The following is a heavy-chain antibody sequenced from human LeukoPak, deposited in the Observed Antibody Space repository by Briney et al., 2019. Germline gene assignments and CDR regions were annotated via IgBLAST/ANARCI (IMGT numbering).Heavy chain of an antibody. D-gene: IGHD3-3*01. V-gene: IGHV3-21*01. J-gene: IGHJ4*02. Sequence: GGSLRLSCAASGFTFSTYSMNWVRQAPGKGLEWVSSITSTSTFIYYSDTVEGRFTVSRDNAKNSVYLQMNSLRAEDTAVYYCARVYQGVAIFDGIDYWGQGTLVTVSS. CDR2: ITSTSTFI. CDR1: GFTFSTYS. CDR3: ARVYQGVAIFDGIDY.